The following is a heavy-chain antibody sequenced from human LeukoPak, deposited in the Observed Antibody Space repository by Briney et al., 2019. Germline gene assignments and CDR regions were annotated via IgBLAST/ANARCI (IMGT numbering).Heavy chain of an antibody. CDR3: TRDRGIMLTFGGVIAKGAHY. CDR1: GGFIRSYY. D-gene: IGHD3-16*02. Sequence: SETLSLTCTVSGGFIRSYYWSWIRQPPGKGLEWIGYIHDSGSTYYNPSLKSRVTISVDTSKNQFSLKLNSVTAADTALYYCTRDRGIMLTFGGVIAKGAHYWGQGTLVTVSS. CDR2: IHDSGST. V-gene: IGHV4-59*12. J-gene: IGHJ4*02.